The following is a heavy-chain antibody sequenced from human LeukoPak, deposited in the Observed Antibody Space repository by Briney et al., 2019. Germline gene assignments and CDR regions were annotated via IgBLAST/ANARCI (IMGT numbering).Heavy chain of an antibody. CDR3: ARDTTYDILTGYYSPDAFDI. J-gene: IGHJ3*02. V-gene: IGHV3-21*01. D-gene: IGHD3-9*01. CDR2: ISSSSSYI. Sequence: GSLRLSCAASGFTFSSYSMNWVRQAPGKGLEWVSSISSSSSYIYYADSVKGRFTISRDNAKNTLYLQMNSLRAEDTAVYYCARDTTYDILTGYYSPDAFDIWGQGTMVTVSS. CDR1: GFTFSSYS.